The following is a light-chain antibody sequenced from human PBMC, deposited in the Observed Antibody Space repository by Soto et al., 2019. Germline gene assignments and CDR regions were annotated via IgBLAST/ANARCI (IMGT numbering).Light chain of an antibody. CDR1: SSDVGGYNY. V-gene: IGLV2-14*01. Sequence: QSALTQPASVSGSPGQSITISCTGTSSDVGGYNYVSWYQQHPGNAPRLMIYEVNNRPSGVPNRFSGSKSGNTASLTISGLQAEDEADDYSSSKTSSRTPFVFGSGTKVTV. CDR3: SSKTSSRTPFV. CDR2: EVN. J-gene: IGLJ1*01.